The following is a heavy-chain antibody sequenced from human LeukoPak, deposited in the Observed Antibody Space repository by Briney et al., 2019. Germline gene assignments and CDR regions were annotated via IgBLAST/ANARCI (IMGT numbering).Heavy chain of an antibody. D-gene: IGHD4-17*01. CDR2: IYYSGST. Sequence: SETLSLTCAVSGVSISSSNSYWGWIRQPPGKGLEWIGSIYYSGSTYYNPSLKSRVTISVDTSKNQFSLKLSSVTAADTAVYYCASAYGLNYYYYYYMDVWGKGTTVTVSS. V-gene: IGHV4-39*07. CDR3: ASAYGLNYYYYYYMDV. CDR1: GVSISSSNSY. J-gene: IGHJ6*03.